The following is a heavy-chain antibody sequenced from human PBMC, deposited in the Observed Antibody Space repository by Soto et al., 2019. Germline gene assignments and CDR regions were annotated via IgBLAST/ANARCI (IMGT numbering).Heavy chain of an antibody. Sequence: GGSLRLSCAASGFTFSSNWMHWVRQAPGKGLVWVSRINSDGSITSYADSVEGQFTISRDNAKNTLYLQMNSLRADDTAVYYCARGSSSWYVSFDYWGQGILVTVSS. D-gene: IGHD6-13*01. J-gene: IGHJ4*02. CDR3: ARGSSSWYVSFDY. V-gene: IGHV3-74*01. CDR2: INSDGSIT. CDR1: GFTFSSNW.